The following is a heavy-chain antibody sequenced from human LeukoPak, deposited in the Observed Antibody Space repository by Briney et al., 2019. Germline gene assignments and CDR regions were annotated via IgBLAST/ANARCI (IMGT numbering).Heavy chain of an antibody. J-gene: IGHJ4*02. Sequence: GGSLRLSCAASGFTFSAHSMTWVRQAPGKGLEWVSGISASGDATYYADSVKGRFTISRDNSKNTLDLQMNSLRAEDTAVYYCTKWTDYGDSWGQGTLVTVSS. CDR2: ISASGDAT. CDR3: TKWTDYGDS. D-gene: IGHD3/OR15-3a*01. V-gene: IGHV3-23*01. CDR1: GFTFSAHS.